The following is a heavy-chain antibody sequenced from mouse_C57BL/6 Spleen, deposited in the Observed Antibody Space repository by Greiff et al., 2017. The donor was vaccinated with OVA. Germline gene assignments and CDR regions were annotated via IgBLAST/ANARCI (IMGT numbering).Heavy chain of an antibody. Sequence: EVQRVESVAELVRPGASVKLSCTASGFNIKNTYMHWVKQRPEQGLEWIGRIDPANGNTKYAPKFQGKATITADTSSNTAYLQLSSLTSEDTAIYYCARWDYGSRYAMDYWGQGTSVTVSS. CDR1: GFNIKNTY. CDR3: ARWDYGSRYAMDY. J-gene: IGHJ4*01. CDR2: IDPANGNT. D-gene: IGHD1-1*01. V-gene: IGHV14-3*01.